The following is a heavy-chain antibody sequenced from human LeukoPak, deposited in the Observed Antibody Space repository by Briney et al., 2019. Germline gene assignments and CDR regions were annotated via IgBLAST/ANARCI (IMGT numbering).Heavy chain of an antibody. D-gene: IGHD3-22*01. Sequence: GRSLRLSCAASGVTSSSYAMHWVRQAPGKGLEWVAVISYAGSNKYYAASVKGRFTFSRDNSKNALYLQMNSVGAEDRGVYCCARERDGFYYDSSGPVGYWGRGTLVSVSS. CDR3: ARERDGFYYDSSGPVGY. CDR1: GVTSSSYA. V-gene: IGHV3-30-3*01. CDR2: ISYAGSNK. J-gene: IGHJ4*02.